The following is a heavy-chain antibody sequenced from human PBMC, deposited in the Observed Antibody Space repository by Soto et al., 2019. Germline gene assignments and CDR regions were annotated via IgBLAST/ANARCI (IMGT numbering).Heavy chain of an antibody. J-gene: IGHJ4*02. CDR3: ARERRYRSGLFDY. CDR2: IYHSGST. Sequence: PSETLSLTCAVSGYSISSGYYWGWIRQPPGKGLEWIGRIYHSGSTYYNPSLKRRVTISVDTSKNQFSLKLSSVTAADTAVYYCARERRYRSGLFDYWGQGTLVTASS. D-gene: IGHD6-19*01. CDR1: GYSISSGYY. V-gene: IGHV4-38-2*02.